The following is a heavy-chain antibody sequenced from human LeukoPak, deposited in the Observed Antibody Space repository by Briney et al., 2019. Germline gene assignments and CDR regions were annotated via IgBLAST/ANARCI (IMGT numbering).Heavy chain of an antibody. J-gene: IGHJ4*02. Sequence: GGSLRLSCAASGFSFSSDWMHWVRQVPGKGLEWVSGISSSGGTTYYADSVKGRFTISRDNSKNTLYLQMDSLRAEDTAVYYCAKDGQYSSSSPYYFDYWGQGTLVTVSS. CDR2: ISSSGGTT. V-gene: IGHV3-23*01. D-gene: IGHD6-6*01. CDR3: AKDGQYSSSSPYYFDY. CDR1: GFSFSSDW.